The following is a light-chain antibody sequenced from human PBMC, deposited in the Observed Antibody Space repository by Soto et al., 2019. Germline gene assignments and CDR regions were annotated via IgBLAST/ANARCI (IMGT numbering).Light chain of an antibody. CDR3: TSFSSTSTPWL. Sequence: QSALTQPASVSGSTGQSITISCAGTRSDIGTYNFVSWYQQHPGKAPKLIIYDVSDRPSGISNRFSGSKSGNTASLTISGLQADDEADYYCTSFSSTSTPWLFGGGTKVTVL. CDR2: DVS. CDR1: RSDIGTYNF. J-gene: IGLJ3*02. V-gene: IGLV2-14*03.